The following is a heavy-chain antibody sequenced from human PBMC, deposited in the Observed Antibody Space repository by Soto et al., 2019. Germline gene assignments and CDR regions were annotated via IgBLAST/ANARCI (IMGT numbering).Heavy chain of an antibody. CDR2: LGGSSSNT. Sequence: EVQLLESGGDLVQPGGSLRLSCAASGFTFNSLAMGWARQAPGKGLQWLSAIGGSPSGLEWVSTLGGSSSNTFYADSVKGRFTISRDNSKNTVYLQMNSLRAEDTAIYYCANNARGVMGFDSWGQGTLVTVSS. D-gene: IGHD3-10*01. J-gene: IGHJ4*02. V-gene: IGHV3-23*01. CDR3: ANNARGVMGFDS. CDR1: GFTFNSLA.